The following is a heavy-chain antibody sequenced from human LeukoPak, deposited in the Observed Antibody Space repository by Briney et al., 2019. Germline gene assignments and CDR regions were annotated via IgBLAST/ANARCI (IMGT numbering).Heavy chain of an antibody. Sequence: ASVKVYCKASGYTFTSYDINWVRQATGQGLEWMGWMNPNSGNTGYAQKFQGRVTMTRNTSISTAYMELSSLRSEDTAVYYCARLGYSSSWYRNYYYYGMDVWGQGTTVTVSS. CDR1: GYTFTSYD. J-gene: IGHJ6*02. CDR3: ARLGYSSSWYRNYYYYGMDV. D-gene: IGHD6-13*01. CDR2: MNPNSGNT. V-gene: IGHV1-8*01.